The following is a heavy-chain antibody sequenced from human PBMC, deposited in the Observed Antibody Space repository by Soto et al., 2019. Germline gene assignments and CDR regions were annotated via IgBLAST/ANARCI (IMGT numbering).Heavy chain of an antibody. Sequence: QVQLVQSGAEVKKTGSSVKVSCKASGGTFSSYTISWVRQAPGQGLEWMGRIIPILGIANYAQKLQGRVTITADKSTSTAYMELSSLRSEDTAVYYCASSNGPRTGTWGQGTLDTFSS. D-gene: IGHD3-22*01. V-gene: IGHV1-69*02. CDR1: GGTFSSYT. CDR2: IIPILGIA. J-gene: IGHJ5*02. CDR3: ASSNGPRTGT.